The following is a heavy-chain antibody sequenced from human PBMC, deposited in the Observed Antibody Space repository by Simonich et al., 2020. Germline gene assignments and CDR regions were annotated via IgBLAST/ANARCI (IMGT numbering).Heavy chain of an antibody. CDR3: ARDGGYMVRGVDAFDI. Sequence: QVQLVESVGGVVQPGRSLRLSCAASGFTFSSYGMHWVRQAPGKGLEGVAVIWYVGSNKIYADSVKGRFTISRDNSKNTLYLQMNSLRAEDTAVYYCARDGGYMVRGVDAFDIWGQGTMVTVSS. J-gene: IGHJ3*02. D-gene: IGHD3-10*01. CDR1: GFTFSSYG. CDR2: IWYVGSNK. V-gene: IGHV3-33*01.